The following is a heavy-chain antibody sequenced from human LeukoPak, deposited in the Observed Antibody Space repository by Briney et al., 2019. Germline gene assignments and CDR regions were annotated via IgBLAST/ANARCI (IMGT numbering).Heavy chain of an antibody. Sequence: ASVKVSCKASNYMFTSSGINWVRQAPGQGLEWMGWINAYNGDTNFAQKIQGRATMTTDTSTNTAYMELGSLRSDDTAVYYCAARVVISTGDTFDIWGQGTMVTVSS. CDR2: INAYNGDT. V-gene: IGHV1-18*01. J-gene: IGHJ3*02. CDR1: NYMFTSSG. D-gene: IGHD4-23*01. CDR3: AARVVISTGDTFDI.